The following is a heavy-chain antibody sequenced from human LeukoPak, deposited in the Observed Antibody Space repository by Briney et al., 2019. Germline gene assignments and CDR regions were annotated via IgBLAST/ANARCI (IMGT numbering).Heavy chain of an antibody. D-gene: IGHD5-12*01. Sequence: KPSETLSLTCTVSGGSISSYYWAWIRQPPGKGLEWIGSIYYGGSTYYNPSLKSRVTISADTSKNQFSLKLSSVTAADTAVYFCARRIIVATIDYWGQGTLVTVSS. CDR2: IYYGGST. J-gene: IGHJ4*02. CDR3: ARRIIVATIDY. V-gene: IGHV4-39*01. CDR1: GGSISSYY.